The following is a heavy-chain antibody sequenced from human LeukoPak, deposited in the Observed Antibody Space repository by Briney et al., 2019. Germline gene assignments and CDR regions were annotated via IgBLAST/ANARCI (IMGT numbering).Heavy chain of an antibody. V-gene: IGHV3-23*01. CDR2: ISGSGGST. CDR1: GITLSNYA. J-gene: IGHJ4*02. CDR3: AKAAGYCSGGNCFDY. D-gene: IGHD2-15*01. Sequence: PGGSLRLSCAVSGITLSNYAMTWVRQAPGKGLEWVSGISGSGGSTYYAGSVKGRFTISRDNSKNTLYLQMNSLRAEDTAVYYCAKAAGYCSGGNCFDYWGQGTLVTVSS.